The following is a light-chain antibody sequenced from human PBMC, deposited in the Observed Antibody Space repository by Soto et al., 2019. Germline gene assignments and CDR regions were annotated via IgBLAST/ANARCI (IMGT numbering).Light chain of an antibody. CDR2: EVS. Sequence: QSALSQPPSASGSPGQSVTISCTGTSSDVGGYNYVSCYQQHPGKAPKLMIYEVSKRPSGVPDRFSGSKSGNTASLTVSGLQAEDDSDYYCSSYAGSNNVVFGGGTKLTVL. J-gene: IGLJ2*01. CDR3: SSYAGSNNVV. CDR1: SSDVGGYNY. V-gene: IGLV2-8*01.